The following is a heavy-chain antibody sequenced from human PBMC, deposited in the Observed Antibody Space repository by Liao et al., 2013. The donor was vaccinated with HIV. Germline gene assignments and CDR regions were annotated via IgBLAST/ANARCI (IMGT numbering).Heavy chain of an antibody. D-gene: IGHD2-8*01. CDR3: ARGGMASALDS. CDR1: GGSLSGHS. Sequence: VQLQQWGAGLLKPSETLSLTCAVYGGSLSGHSWTWIRQAPGKGLEWIGEFNHSGGSNYNPSLKRRVIISIDTSKNQFSLKVTSVTDADTALFYCARGGMASALDSWGQGTLVTVSS. CDR2: FNHSGGS. V-gene: IGHV4-34*01. J-gene: IGHJ4*02.